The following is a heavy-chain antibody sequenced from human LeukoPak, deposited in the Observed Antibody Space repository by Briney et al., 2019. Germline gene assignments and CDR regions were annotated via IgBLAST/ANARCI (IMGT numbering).Heavy chain of an antibody. V-gene: IGHV3-33*01. CDR2: IWYDGSNK. CDR3: ARDGTVVVSAAMVGASYYYYMDV. CDR1: GFTFSSYG. J-gene: IGHJ6*03. D-gene: IGHD2-2*01. Sequence: GGSLRLSCAASGFTFSSYGMHWVRQAPGKGLEWVAVIWYDGSNKYYADSVKGRFTISRDNSKNTLYLQMNSLRAEDTAVYYCARDGTVVVSAAMVGASYYYYMDVWGKGTTVTVSS.